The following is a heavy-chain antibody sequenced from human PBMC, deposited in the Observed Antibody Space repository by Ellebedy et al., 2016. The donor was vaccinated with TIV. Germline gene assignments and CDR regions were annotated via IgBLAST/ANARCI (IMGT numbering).Heavy chain of an antibody. V-gene: IGHV4-39*07. CDR3: ARDLDTHDAFDI. J-gene: IGHJ3*02. CDR1: GGSIGNISYF. CDR2: IYDSATT. Sequence: SETLSLXXTVSGGSIGNISYFWGWIRQPPGKGLEWIGSIYDSATTFSNPSLKSRVTMSLDTSKNQFSLNLTSVTAADTAVYYCARDLDTHDAFDIWGQGTMVTDSS. D-gene: IGHD3/OR15-3a*01.